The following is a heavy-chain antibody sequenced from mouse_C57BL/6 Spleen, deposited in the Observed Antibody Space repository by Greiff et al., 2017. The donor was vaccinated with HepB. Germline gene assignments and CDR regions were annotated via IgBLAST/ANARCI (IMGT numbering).Heavy chain of an antibody. CDR2: FYPGSGSI. CDR1: GYTFTEYT. Sequence: VKLQESGAELVKPGASVKLSCKASGYTFTEYTIHWVKQRSGQGLEWIGWFYPGSGSIKYNEKFKDKATLTADKSSSTVYMELSRLTSEDSAVYFCARHEGIYYDYDVGFDYWGQGTTLTVSS. CDR3: ARHEGIYYDYDVGFDY. D-gene: IGHD2-4*01. J-gene: IGHJ2*01. V-gene: IGHV1-62-2*01.